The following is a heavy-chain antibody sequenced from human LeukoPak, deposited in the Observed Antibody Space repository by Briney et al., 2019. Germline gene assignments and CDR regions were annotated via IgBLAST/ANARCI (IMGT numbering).Heavy chain of an antibody. D-gene: IGHD4-17*01. J-gene: IGHJ4*02. V-gene: IGHV4-39*07. CDR2: IYYSGST. CDR3: ARDPEGTVSPLTYFDY. Sequence: SETLSLTCTVSGGSISSSSYYWGWIRQPPGKGLEWIGSIYYSGSTYYNPSLKSRVTISVDTSRNQFSLKLSSVTAADTAVYYCARDPEGTVSPLTYFDYWGQGTLVTVSS. CDR1: GGSISSSSYY.